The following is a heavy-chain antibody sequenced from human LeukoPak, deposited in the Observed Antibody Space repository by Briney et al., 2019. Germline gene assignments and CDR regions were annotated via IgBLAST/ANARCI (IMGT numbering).Heavy chain of an antibody. CDR1: GFTFSSYA. J-gene: IGHJ4*02. CDR2: ISGSGGST. V-gene: IGHV3-23*01. Sequence: GGPLRLSCAASGFTFSSYAMNWVRQAPGKGLEWVSTISGSGGSTYYADSVKGRFTISRDNSKNTLYLQMNSLRAVDTAVYYCTQDLYGHFDYWGQGTLVTVSS. CDR3: TQDLYGHFDY. D-gene: IGHD3-10*01.